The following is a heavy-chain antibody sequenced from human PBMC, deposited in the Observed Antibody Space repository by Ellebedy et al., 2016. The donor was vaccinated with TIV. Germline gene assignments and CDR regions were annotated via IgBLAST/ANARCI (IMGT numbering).Heavy chain of an antibody. V-gene: IGHV4-59*01. CDR1: GGSISSYY. CDR2: IYYSGST. CDR3: ARGEVTLYYYGMDV. J-gene: IGHJ6*02. Sequence: MPGGSLRLSCIVSGGSISSYYWSWIRQPPGKGLEWSGYIYYSGSTNYNPSLKSRVTISVDTSKNQFSLKRSSVTAADTAVYYCARGEVTLYYYGMDVWGQGTTVTVSS.